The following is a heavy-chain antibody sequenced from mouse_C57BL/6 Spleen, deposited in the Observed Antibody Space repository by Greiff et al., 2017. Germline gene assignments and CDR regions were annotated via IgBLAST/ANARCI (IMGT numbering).Heavy chain of an antibody. CDR3: SICYYDYDYAMDY. J-gene: IGHJ4*01. D-gene: IGHD2-4*01. Sequence: VQLQQPGAELVKPGASVKVSCKASGYTFTSYWMHWVKQRPGQGLEWIGRIHPSDSDTKYNPKFKGKATLTVEKSSSTAYMQLSSLTSEDSAVYYCSICYYDYDYAMDYWGQGTSVTVSS. CDR1: GYTFTSYW. CDR2: IHPSDSDT. V-gene: IGHV1-74*01.